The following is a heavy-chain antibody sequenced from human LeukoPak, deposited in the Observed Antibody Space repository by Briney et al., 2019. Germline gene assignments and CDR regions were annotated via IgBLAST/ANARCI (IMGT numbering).Heavy chain of an antibody. J-gene: IGHJ5*02. CDR1: GFTFSSYG. CDR2: ISYDGSNK. V-gene: IGHV3-30*03. Sequence: PGRSLRLSCAASGFTFSSYGMHWVRQAPGKGLEWVAVISYDGSNKYYADSVKGRFTISRDNSKNTLYLQMNSLRAEDTAVYYCARHGKTTVENWFDPWGQGTLVTVSS. D-gene: IGHD4-23*01. CDR3: ARHGKTTVENWFDP.